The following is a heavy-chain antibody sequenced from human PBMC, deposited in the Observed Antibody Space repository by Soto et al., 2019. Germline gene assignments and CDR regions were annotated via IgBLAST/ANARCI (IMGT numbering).Heavy chain of an antibody. CDR2: ISYDGSNK. D-gene: IGHD1-20*01. CDR1: GFTFSSYA. J-gene: IGHJ4*02. Sequence: QVQLVESGGSVVQPGRSLRLSCAASGFTFSSYAMHWVRQAPGKGLEWVAVISYDGSNKYYADSVKGRFTISRDNSKNTLYLQMNSLRAEDTAVYYCARDLTRRKGGGYWGQGTLVTVSS. V-gene: IGHV3-30-3*01. CDR3: ARDLTRRKGGGY.